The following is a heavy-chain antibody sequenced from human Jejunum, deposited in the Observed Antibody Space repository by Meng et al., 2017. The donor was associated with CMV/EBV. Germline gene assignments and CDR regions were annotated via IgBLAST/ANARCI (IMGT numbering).Heavy chain of an antibody. V-gene: IGHV4-59*01. CDR1: GGSIRSYY. CDR3: ARGDERWSGYFMG. J-gene: IGHJ4*02. Sequence: TVSGGSIRSYYWNWIRQSPGNVLEWIAYMYHSGRTQYNSSLKSRVNISLDMSTNQFSLRLSSVTAADTAVCYCARGDERWSGYFMGWGQGTLVTVSS. CDR2: MYHSGRT. D-gene: IGHD3-3*01.